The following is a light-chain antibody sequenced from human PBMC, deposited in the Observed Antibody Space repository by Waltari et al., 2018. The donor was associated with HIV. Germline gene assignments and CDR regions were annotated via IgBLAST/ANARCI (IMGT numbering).Light chain of an antibody. V-gene: IGLV2-23*02. CDR2: DVS. Sequence: QSALTQPASVSGSPGQSITISCTGPSSDVGTYNLVSWHQQHPGKAPKLIIYDVSKRPSGVSNRFSGSKSGNTASLTISGLQAEDEADYYCCSYAGSSTVVFGGGTKLTVL. CDR1: SSDVGTYNL. J-gene: IGLJ2*01. CDR3: CSYAGSSTVV.